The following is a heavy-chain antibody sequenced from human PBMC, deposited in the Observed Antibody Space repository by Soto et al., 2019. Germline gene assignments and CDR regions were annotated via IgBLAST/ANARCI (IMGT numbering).Heavy chain of an antibody. V-gene: IGHV4-39*01. Sequence: PSEAQSRTRNLPVGSNSSSSYYPGRNRQPPGKGLEWIGSIYYSGSTYYNPSLKSRVTISVDTSKNQFSLKLSSVTAADTAVYYCATRESGFADDYWGQGTLVTVSS. CDR2: IYYSGST. CDR1: VGSNSSSSYY. J-gene: IGHJ4*02. D-gene: IGHD3-3*01. CDR3: ATRESGFADDY.